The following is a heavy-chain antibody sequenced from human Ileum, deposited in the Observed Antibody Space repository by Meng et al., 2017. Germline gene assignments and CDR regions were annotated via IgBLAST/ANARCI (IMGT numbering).Heavy chain of an antibody. CDR1: GLTFSCYG. CDR3: SRDRDYDILTGYYHDAFDI. CDR2: MSSSSSYI. D-gene: IGHD3-9*01. Sequence: GESLKISCATSGLTFSCYGMHWVRQAPGKGLEWVSSMSSSSSYIFYADSVKGRFTISRDNAKNSLYLQMNSLRTEDTAVYYCSRDRDYDILTGYYHDAFDIWGQGTLVTVSS. V-gene: IGHV3-21*01. J-gene: IGHJ3*02.